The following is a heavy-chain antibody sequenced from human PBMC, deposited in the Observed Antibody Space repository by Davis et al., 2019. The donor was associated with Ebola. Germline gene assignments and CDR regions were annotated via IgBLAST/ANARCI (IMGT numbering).Heavy chain of an antibody. J-gene: IGHJ4*02. D-gene: IGHD2-15*01. CDR3: ARGEGYCSGGSCWTLYY. CDR1: GFTVSSNY. CDR2: IYSGGST. Sequence: GESLKISCAASGFTVSSNYMSWVRQAPGKGLEWVSVIYSGGSTYYADSVKGRFTISRDNSKNTLYLQMNSLRAEDTAVYYCARGEGYCSGGSCWTLYYWGQGTLVTVSS. V-gene: IGHV3-53*01.